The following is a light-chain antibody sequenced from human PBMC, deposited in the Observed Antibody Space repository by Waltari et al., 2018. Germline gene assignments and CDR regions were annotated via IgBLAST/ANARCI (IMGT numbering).Light chain of an antibody. CDR2: EGD. V-gene: IGLV2-23*01. J-gene: IGLJ1*01. CDR1: TSDIENFNL. CDR3: YSYAGSSV. Sequence: QSALTQPASVSGSPGQSITISCTGTTSDIENFNLVSWYQQHPGKAPKLFIYEGDKRPSGVSDRLTVCKSGNTASLTISGLQAEDEADYFCYSYAGSSVFGTGTKVTVL.